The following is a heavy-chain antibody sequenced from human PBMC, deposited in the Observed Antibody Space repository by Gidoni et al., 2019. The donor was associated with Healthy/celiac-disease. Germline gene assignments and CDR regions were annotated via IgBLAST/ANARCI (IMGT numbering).Heavy chain of an antibody. J-gene: IGHJ4*02. CDR3: TTDYYDSSGYRDY. Sequence: EVQLVESGGGLVKPGGSLRLSCAASGFTFSNAWMSWVRPAPGKGLEWVGRIKSKTDGGTTDYAAPVKGRFTISRDDSKNTLYLQMNSLKTEDTAVYYCTTDYYDSSGYRDYWGQGTLVTVSS. V-gene: IGHV3-15*01. CDR1: GFTFSNAW. CDR2: IKSKTDGGTT. D-gene: IGHD3-22*01.